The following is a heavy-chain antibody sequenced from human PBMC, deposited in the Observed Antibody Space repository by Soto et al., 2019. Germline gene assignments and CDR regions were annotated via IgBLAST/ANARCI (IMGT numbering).Heavy chain of an antibody. CDR3: ARGLGYCSSTSCYVGWFDP. CDR1: GYSFTSYW. Sequence: GESLKISCKGSGYSFTSYWIGWVRQMPGKGLEWMGIIYPGDSDTRYSPSFQGQVTISADKSISTAYLQWSSLKASDTAMFYCARGLGYCSSTSCYVGWFDPWGQGTLVTVSS. V-gene: IGHV5-51*01. CDR2: IYPGDSDT. D-gene: IGHD2-2*01. J-gene: IGHJ5*02.